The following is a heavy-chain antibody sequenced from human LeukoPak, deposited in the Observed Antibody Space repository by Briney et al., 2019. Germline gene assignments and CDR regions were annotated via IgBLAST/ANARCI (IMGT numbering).Heavy chain of an antibody. CDR1: GFTFSSYA. D-gene: IGHD3-10*01. Sequence: GRSLRLSCAASGFTFSSYAMHWVRQAPGKGLEWVAVISYDGSNKYYADSVKGRFTISRDNSNNTVYLQMNSLRAEDTAVYYCARGGVRGPNYFDYWGQGTLVTVSS. J-gene: IGHJ4*02. V-gene: IGHV3-30*14. CDR2: ISYDGSNK. CDR3: ARGGVRGPNYFDY.